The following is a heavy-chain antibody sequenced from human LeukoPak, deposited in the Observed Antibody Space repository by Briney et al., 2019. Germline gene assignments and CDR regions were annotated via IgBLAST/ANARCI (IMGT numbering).Heavy chain of an antibody. CDR3: ARRQIDILTGPSFFDY. J-gene: IGHJ4*02. V-gene: IGHV3-53*01. CDR2: IYSGGNT. D-gene: IGHD3-9*01. Sequence: PGGSLRLSCAASGFTVSSNYMSWVRQAPGKGLEWVSVIYSGGNTYYADSVKGRFSVSRDNSKNTLYLQMNSLRAEDTAVYYCARRQIDILTGPSFFDYWGQGTLVTVSS. CDR1: GFTVSSNY.